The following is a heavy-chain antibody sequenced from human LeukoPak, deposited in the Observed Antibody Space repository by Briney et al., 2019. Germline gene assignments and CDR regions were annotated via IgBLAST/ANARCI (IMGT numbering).Heavy chain of an antibody. CDR3: ARDGVTFGVVIVNDY. V-gene: IGHV3-21*01. CDR2: ISSSSSYI. CDR1: GFTFSSYS. D-gene: IGHD3-3*01. J-gene: IGHJ4*02. Sequence: PGGSLRLSCAASGFTFSSYSMNWVRQAPGKGLEWVSSISSSSSYIYYADSVKGRFTISRDNAKNSLYLQMNSLRAEDPAVYYCARDGVTFGVVIVNDYWGQGTLVTVSS.